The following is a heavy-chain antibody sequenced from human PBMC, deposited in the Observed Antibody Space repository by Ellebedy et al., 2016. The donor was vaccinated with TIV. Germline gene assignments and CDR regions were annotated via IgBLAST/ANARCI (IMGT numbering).Heavy chain of an antibody. Sequence: MPSETLSLTCDVSGGFVNSSRHYWAWIRQPPGKGLEWIGSVYYSGSPYYNPSFKSRVTLSADTSKNQFSLNLRTVTAADTAVYYCAKLPVAYNWNYADDYWGQGILVTISS. CDR1: GGFVNSSRHY. J-gene: IGHJ4*02. V-gene: IGHV4-39*01. CDR3: AKLPVAYNWNYADDY. CDR2: VYYSGSP. D-gene: IGHD1-7*01.